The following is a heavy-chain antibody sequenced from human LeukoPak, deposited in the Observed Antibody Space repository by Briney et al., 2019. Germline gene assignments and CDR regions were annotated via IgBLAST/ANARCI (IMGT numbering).Heavy chain of an antibody. CDR2: IYPGDSDT. CDR1: GYSFTSYW. J-gene: IGHJ4*02. V-gene: IGHV5-51*01. D-gene: IGHD5-12*01. Sequence: GESLKISCKGSGYSFTSYWIGWVRQMPGKGLEWMGIIYPGDSDTRYSPSFQGQVTVSADKSISTAYLQWSSLKASDTAMYYCARLPGIVATIERYFDYWGQGTLVTVSS. CDR3: ARLPGIVATIERYFDY.